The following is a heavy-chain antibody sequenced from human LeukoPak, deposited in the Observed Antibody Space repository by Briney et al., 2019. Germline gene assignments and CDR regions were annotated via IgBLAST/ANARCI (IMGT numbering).Heavy chain of an antibody. V-gene: IGHV5-51*01. CDR3: ARQPAYYDILAGYPSYGMDV. Sequence: HAESLKISCKGSGYSFTSYWFGWVRQMPGKSLEWMGIIYPGDSDTRYSPAFQGQVTISADNTISTAYLQWSSLKASDTAMYYCARQPAYYDILAGYPSYGMDVWGKGPTVTVSS. CDR1: GYSFTSYW. J-gene: IGHJ6*04. D-gene: IGHD3-9*01. CDR2: IYPGDSDT.